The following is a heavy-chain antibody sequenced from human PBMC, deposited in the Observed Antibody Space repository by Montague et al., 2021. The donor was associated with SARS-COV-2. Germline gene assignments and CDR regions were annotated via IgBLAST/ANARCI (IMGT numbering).Heavy chain of an antibody. Sequence: SLRLSWPASGFTFSTYAMNWVRQAPGKGLEWVSGISSGGNNYPAASVKGRFTISRDDSRNTLYLQMHSLRAEDTAMYYCAKNFPGQFYFDDWGQGTLVAVSS. CDR3: AKNFPGQFYFDD. V-gene: IGHV3-23*01. J-gene: IGHJ4*02. CDR2: ISSGGNN. CDR1: GFTFSTYA. D-gene: IGHD2/OR15-2a*01.